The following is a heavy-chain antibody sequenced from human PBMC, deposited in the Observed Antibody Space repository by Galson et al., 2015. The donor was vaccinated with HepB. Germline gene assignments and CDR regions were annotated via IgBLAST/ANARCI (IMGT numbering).Heavy chain of an antibody. CDR3: ARAVGWELLSFDY. Sequence: SLRLSCAASGFTVSSNYMSWVRQAPGKGLEWVSVIYSGGSTYYADSVKGRFTISRDNSKNTLYLQMNSLRAEDTAVYYCARAVGWELLSFDYWGQGTLVTVSS. J-gene: IGHJ4*02. D-gene: IGHD1-26*01. CDR2: IYSGGST. CDR1: GFTVSSNY. V-gene: IGHV3-53*01.